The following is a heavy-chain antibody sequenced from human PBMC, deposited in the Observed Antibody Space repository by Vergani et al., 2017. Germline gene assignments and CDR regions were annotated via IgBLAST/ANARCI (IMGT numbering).Heavy chain of an antibody. V-gene: IGHV3-23*01. Sequence: EVQLLESGGGLVQPGGSLRLSCAASGFTFSSYAMSWVRQAPGKGLEWVSAIRGIGGSTYYADSVKGRFTISRDNSKNTLYLQMNSLRAEDTAVYYCALTVHRGNNWFDPWGQGTLVTVSS. CDR3: ALTVHRGNNWFDP. CDR1: GFTFSSYA. CDR2: IRGIGGST. J-gene: IGHJ5*02.